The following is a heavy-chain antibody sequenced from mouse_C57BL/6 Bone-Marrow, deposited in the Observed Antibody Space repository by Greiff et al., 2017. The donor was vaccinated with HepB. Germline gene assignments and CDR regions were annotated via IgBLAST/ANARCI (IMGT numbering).Heavy chain of an antibody. CDR3: ARSGIYYEGYFDV. D-gene: IGHD2-4*01. Sequence: QVQLQQSGAELARPGASVKLSCKASGYTFTSYGISWVKQRTGQGLEWIGEIYPRSGNTYYNEKFKGKATLTADKSSSTAYMELRSLTSEDSAVYFCARSGIYYEGYFDVWGTGTTVTVSS. J-gene: IGHJ1*03. V-gene: IGHV1-81*01. CDR1: GYTFTSYG. CDR2: IYPRSGNT.